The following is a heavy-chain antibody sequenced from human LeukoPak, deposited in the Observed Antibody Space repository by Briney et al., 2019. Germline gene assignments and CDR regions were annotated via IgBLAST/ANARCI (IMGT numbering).Heavy chain of an antibody. Sequence: PSETLSLTCTVSGGSISSSSYYWGWIRQPPGKGLEWIGSIYYSGSTYYNPSLKSRVTISVDTSKNQFSLKLSSVTAADTAVYYCARLLRIAVAGDAFDIWGQGTMVTVSS. CDR2: IYYSGST. V-gene: IGHV4-39*01. CDR3: ARLLRIAVAGDAFDI. D-gene: IGHD6-19*01. J-gene: IGHJ3*02. CDR1: GGSISSSSYY.